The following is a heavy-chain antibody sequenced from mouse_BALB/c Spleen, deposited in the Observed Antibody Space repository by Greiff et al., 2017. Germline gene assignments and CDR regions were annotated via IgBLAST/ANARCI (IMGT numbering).Heavy chain of an antibody. V-gene: IGHV1-14*01. CDR3: ARQLNYYAMDY. J-gene: IGHJ4*01. CDR1: GYTFTSYV. Sequence: EVQLQQSGPELVKPGASVKMSCKASGYTFTSYVMHWVKQKPGQGLEWIGYINPYNDGTKYNEKFKGKATLTADKSSSTAYMQLSSLTSENSAVYFCARQLNYYAMDYGGQGTSVTVSS. D-gene: IGHD1-3*01. CDR2: INPYNDGT.